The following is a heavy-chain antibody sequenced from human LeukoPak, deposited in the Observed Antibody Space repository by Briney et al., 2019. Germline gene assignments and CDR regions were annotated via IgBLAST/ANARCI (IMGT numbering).Heavy chain of an antibody. V-gene: IGHV1-2*02. CDR3: ARNPQGYCGGDCHNDY. CDR2: INPNSGGT. D-gene: IGHD2-21*02. CDR1: GYTFTGYY. Sequence: ASVKVSCKASGYTFTGYYMHWVRQAPGQGLEWMGWINPNSGGTNYAQKFQGRVTMTRDTSISTAYMELSRLRSDDTAVYYCARNPQGYCGGDCHNDYWGQGTLVTVSS. J-gene: IGHJ4*02.